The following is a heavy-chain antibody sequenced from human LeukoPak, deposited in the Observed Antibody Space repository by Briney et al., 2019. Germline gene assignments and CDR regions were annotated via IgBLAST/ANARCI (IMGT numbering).Heavy chain of an antibody. CDR1: GFIFSDYY. J-gene: IGHJ6*03. CDR2: IGSSGSII. CDR3: AKDGSDYYYYYYMDV. Sequence: GGSLRLSCAASGFIFSDYYMFWFRQSPGKGLDWVSYIGSSGSIIHYADSVKGRFTISRDNAKNTLYLQMNSLRVEDTAVYYCAKDGSDYYYYYYMDVWGKGTTVTVSS. V-gene: IGHV3-11*01. D-gene: IGHD5-12*01.